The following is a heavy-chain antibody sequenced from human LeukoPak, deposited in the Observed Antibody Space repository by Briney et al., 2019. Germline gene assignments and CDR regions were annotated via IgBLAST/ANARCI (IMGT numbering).Heavy chain of an antibody. V-gene: IGHV4-34*01. CDR1: GGSFSGYY. CDR2: INHSGST. Sequence: PSETLSLTCAVYGGSFSGYYWSRIRQPPGKGLEWIGEINHSGSTNYNPSLKSRVTISVDTSKNQFSLKLSSVTAADTAVYYCARGRGIAVAVHYFDYWGQGTLVTVSS. D-gene: IGHD6-19*01. CDR3: ARGRGIAVAVHYFDY. J-gene: IGHJ4*02.